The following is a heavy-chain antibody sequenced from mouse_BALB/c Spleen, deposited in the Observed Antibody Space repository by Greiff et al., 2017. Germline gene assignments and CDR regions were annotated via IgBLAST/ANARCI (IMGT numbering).Heavy chain of an antibody. V-gene: IGHV2-9*02. CDR1: GFSFTSYG. CDR3: DRDHGYGSSVYAMDY. CDR2: IWAGGST. Sequence: VQLVESGPGLVAPSQSLSITCTVSGFSFTSYGVHWVRQPPGKGLEWLGVIWAGGSTNYNSALMSRLSIIKDNSKSQVFIKMNSLQTDDTAMYSGDRDHGYGSSVYAMDYWGQGTSVTVSS. D-gene: IGHD1-1*01. J-gene: IGHJ4*01.